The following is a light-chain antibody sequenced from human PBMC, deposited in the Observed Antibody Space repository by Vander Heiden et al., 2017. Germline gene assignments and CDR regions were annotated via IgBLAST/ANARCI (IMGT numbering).Light chain of an antibody. V-gene: IGLV1-40*01. CDR2: DNY. CDR1: RTNIGAAYV. Sequence: QSVLPQPPSVSGAPQQRDTVSWTGGRTNIGAAYVVHWYQQIPGTAPKLLIYDNYRRPSGVPDRFAASKSGTSAFLTITGVQAEDEADYYCQSYGDSLGIVIFGGGTKLTVL. CDR3: QSYGDSLGIVI. J-gene: IGLJ2*01.